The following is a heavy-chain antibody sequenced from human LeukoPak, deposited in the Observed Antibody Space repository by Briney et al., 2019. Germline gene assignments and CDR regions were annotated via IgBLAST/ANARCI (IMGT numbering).Heavy chain of an antibody. D-gene: IGHD4-17*01. J-gene: IGHJ4*02. CDR3: ARGVYGAYFDF. CDR1: GGSLSGFY. Sequence: SETLSLTCNLSGGSLSGFYWSWLRQPPGKGLEWIAYKESNGYTEYYPSLMSRVKTSLDTSKNQLSLELTSVTAADTAVYYCARGVYGAYFDFWGQGTLVTVS. CDR2: KESNGYT. V-gene: IGHV4-59*01.